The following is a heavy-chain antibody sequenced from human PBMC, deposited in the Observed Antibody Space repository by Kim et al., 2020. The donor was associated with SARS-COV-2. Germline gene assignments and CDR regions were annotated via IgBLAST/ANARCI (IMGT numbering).Heavy chain of an antibody. CDR2: DGREK. Sequence: DGREKYYVDSVKGRFTISRDNAKNSLYLQMNSLLVEDTAVYYCARKNNFDFWGQGTLVTVSS. CDR3: ARKNNFDF. V-gene: IGHV3-7*01. J-gene: IGHJ4*02.